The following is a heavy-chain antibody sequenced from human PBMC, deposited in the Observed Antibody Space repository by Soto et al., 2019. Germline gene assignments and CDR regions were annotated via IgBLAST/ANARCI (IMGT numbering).Heavy chain of an antibody. CDR1: GFTFDDYA. Sequence: GGSLRLSCAASGFTFDDYAMHWVRQAPGKGLEWVSLISWDGGSTYYADSVKGRFTISRDNSKNSLYLQMNSLRAEDTALYYCAKDIVVVTANYYYYYGMDVWGQGTTVTVSS. J-gene: IGHJ6*02. V-gene: IGHV3-43D*03. D-gene: IGHD2-21*02. CDR2: ISWDGGST. CDR3: AKDIVVVTANYYYYYGMDV.